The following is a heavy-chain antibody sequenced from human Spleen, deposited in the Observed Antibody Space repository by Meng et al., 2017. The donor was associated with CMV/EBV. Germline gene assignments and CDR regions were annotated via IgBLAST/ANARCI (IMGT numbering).Heavy chain of an antibody. Sequence: SCKASGYRFQSYGVSWVRQAPGQGLERMGWISGFDGHTNDAPKFQGRVILTIETSTSTAYMELTSLRSDDTAVYFCARDENGYNGQDFWGQGTLVTVSS. D-gene: IGHD5-24*01. CDR3: ARDENGYNGQDF. CDR2: ISGFDGHT. J-gene: IGHJ4*02. CDR1: GYRFQSYG. V-gene: IGHV1-18*01.